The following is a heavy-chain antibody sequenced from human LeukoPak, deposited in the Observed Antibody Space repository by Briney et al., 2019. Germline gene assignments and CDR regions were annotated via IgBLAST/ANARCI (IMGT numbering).Heavy chain of an antibody. CDR1: GFTFSNVW. Sequence: GGSLRLSCAASGFTFSNVWMTWVRQAPGRGLEWVGRIQRKTDGGTTDYAAAVKGRFIISRDDSKNTLYLQMNSLKTGDTAIYYCTSTLGYWGQGTLVTVSS. CDR2: IQRKTDGGTT. V-gene: IGHV3-15*01. CDR3: TSTLGY. D-gene: IGHD3-16*01. J-gene: IGHJ4*02.